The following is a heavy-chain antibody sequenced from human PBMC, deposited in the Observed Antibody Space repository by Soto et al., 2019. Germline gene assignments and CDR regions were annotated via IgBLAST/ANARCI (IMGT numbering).Heavy chain of an antibody. D-gene: IGHD2-15*01. Sequence: QVRLQQWGAGLLKPSETLSLTCAVYGGSFSGYYWNWIRQPPGKGLEWIGEINHSGSTNYNPSLKSRVTISVDTSKNQFSLKLSSVTAADTAVYYCAGGGGSYLFDYWGQGTLVTVSS. V-gene: IGHV4-34*01. CDR3: AGGGGSYLFDY. J-gene: IGHJ4*02. CDR2: INHSGST. CDR1: GGSFSGYY.